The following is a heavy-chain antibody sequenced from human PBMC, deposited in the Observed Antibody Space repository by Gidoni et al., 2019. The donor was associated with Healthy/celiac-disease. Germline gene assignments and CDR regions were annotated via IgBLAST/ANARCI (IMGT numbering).Heavy chain of an antibody. D-gene: IGHD3-3*01. Sequence: QLQLQESGPGLVKPSETPSLTGTVSGGSTSSSSYYWGWIRQPPGKGLECIWRLYYSGSTYYNPALKIRVTISVDTSKNQFSLKLSSVTAADTAVYYCARRLYDFWSGYYIWFDPWGQGTLVTVSS. J-gene: IGHJ5*02. CDR1: GGSTSSSSYY. CDR2: LYYSGST. CDR3: ARRLYDFWSGYYIWFDP. V-gene: IGHV4-39*01.